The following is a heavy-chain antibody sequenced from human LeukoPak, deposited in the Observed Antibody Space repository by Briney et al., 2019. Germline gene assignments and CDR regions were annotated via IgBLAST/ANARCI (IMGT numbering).Heavy chain of an antibody. D-gene: IGHD3-10*01. CDR2: IYSGGST. V-gene: IGHV3-66*01. Sequence: AGGSLRLSCAASGFTVRNNYMSWVRQAPGKGLEWVSVIYSGGSTYYADSVKGRFTISRDNSKNTLCLQMNSLRAEDTAVYFCATGERMVRGDGVDYWGQGTLVTVSS. CDR3: ATGERMVRGDGVDY. J-gene: IGHJ4*02. CDR1: GFTVRNNY.